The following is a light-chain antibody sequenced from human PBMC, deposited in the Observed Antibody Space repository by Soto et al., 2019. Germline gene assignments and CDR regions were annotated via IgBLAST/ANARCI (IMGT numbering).Light chain of an antibody. V-gene: IGKV2-28*01. Sequence: DTVLTQSPFSLPVTPGEPASISCRSSQSLLHSNGYKYLDWYLQKPGQSPQLLIYMSSTRASGVSDRLSGSGSGTDFTLKISRVEAEDVGVYYCMQALRTPYTFGQGTRLEIK. CDR1: QSLLHSNGYKY. J-gene: IGKJ5*01. CDR3: MQALRTPYT. CDR2: MSS.